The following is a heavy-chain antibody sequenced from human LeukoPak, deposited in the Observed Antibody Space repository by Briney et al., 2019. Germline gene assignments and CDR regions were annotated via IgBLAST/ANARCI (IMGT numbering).Heavy chain of an antibody. Sequence: GGSLRLSCAASGFTFSSYGMHWVRQAPGKGLEWVSLISWDGSATYYADSVKGRFTISRDNSKNSLFLQMNSLRPEDTALYYCAKAWGGVSSSCYDYWGQGTLVTVSS. D-gene: IGHD2-2*01. V-gene: IGHV3-43D*03. CDR1: GFTFSSYG. CDR2: ISWDGSAT. J-gene: IGHJ4*02. CDR3: AKAWGGVSSSCYDY.